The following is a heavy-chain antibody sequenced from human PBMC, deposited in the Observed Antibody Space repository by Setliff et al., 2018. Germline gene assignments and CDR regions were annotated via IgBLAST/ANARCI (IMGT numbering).Heavy chain of an antibody. CDR3: ARTHRVEATLDF. Sequence: PGGSLRLSCAASGFTFDDYAMHWVRHAPGKGLEWVSGISWNSGSTGYADSVKGRFTISRDNVKNSLYLQMNSLRAEDTALYYCARTHRVEATLDFWGRGTLVTVSS. D-gene: IGHD1-26*01. J-gene: IGHJ4*02. CDR2: ISWNSGST. CDR1: GFTFDDYA. V-gene: IGHV3-9*01.